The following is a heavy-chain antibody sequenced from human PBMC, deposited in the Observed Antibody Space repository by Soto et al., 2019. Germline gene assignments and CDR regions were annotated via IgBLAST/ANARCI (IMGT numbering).Heavy chain of an antibody. CDR3: ARESTTPTRPDAFDI. J-gene: IGHJ3*02. Sequence: EVQLLESGGGLVQPGGSLRLSCAASGFTFSSYAMSWVRQAPGKGLEWVSAISGSGGSTYYADSVKGRFTISRDNSKNTVYLQMNNLRAEETAVYYCARESTTPTRPDAFDIWGQGTMVTVSS. CDR1: GFTFSSYA. D-gene: IGHD1-26*01. CDR2: ISGSGGST. V-gene: IGHV3-23*01.